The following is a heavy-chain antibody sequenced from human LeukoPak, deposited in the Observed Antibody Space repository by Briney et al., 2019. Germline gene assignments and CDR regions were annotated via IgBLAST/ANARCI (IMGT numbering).Heavy chain of an antibody. D-gene: IGHD1-14*01. CDR1: GFPFNSFW. CDR2: MNEYLTTI. J-gene: IGHJ4*02. V-gene: IGHV3-74*01. CDR3: ARGGVNPVDH. Sequence: GGSLRLSCAASGFPFNSFWMHWVRQAPGKGLVWVSDMNEYLTTIRYADSVKGRFTIFRDNAKSILYLQMNNLRAEDTAMYFCARGGVNPVDHWGQGTLVTVSS.